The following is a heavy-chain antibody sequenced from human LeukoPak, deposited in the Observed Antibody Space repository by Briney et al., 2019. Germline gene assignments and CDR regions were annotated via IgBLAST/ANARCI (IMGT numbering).Heavy chain of an antibody. CDR2: IYYRSKWYN. D-gene: IGHD2-2*01. CDR3: ARALDIVVVPALYY. CDR1: GDSVSSKSAG. Sequence: SQTLSLTCDISGDSVSSKSAGWNWIRQSPSRGPEWLGRIYYRSKWYNDYEGSVRSRISINPDTSKNQFTLQLSSVTPDDTAVYYCARALDIVVVPALYYWGQGTLVTVSS. V-gene: IGHV6-1*01. J-gene: IGHJ4*02.